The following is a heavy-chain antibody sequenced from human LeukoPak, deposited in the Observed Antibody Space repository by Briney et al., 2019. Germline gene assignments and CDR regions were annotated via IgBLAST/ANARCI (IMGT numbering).Heavy chain of an antibody. V-gene: IGHV3-21*04. CDR2: ISSSSSYI. D-gene: IGHD4-17*01. CDR3: ARDPNGDYIGTFDM. Sequence: GGSLRLSCAASGFTFSSYSMNWVRQAPGKGLEWVSSISSSSSYIYYADSVKGRFTISRDNAKNSLYLQMNSLRVEDTAVYFCARDPNGDYIGTFDMWGRGTMVSVSS. J-gene: IGHJ3*02. CDR1: GFTFSSYS.